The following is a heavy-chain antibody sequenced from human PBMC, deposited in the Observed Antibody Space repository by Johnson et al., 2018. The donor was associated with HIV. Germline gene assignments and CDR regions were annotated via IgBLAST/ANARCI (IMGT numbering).Heavy chain of an antibody. CDR2: IKQDGSEK. J-gene: IGHJ3*02. CDR1: GFTFSSYW. CDR3: ARVSACVGREAARPKGAFDI. Sequence: VQVVESGGGLVQPGGSLRLSCAASGFTFSSYWMSWVRQAPGKGLEWVANIKQDGSEKYYVDSVKGRFTISRDNAKNSLYLQMNSLRAEDTAVYYCARVSACVGREAARPKGAFDIWGQGTMVTVSS. V-gene: IGHV3-7*01. D-gene: IGHD6-25*01.